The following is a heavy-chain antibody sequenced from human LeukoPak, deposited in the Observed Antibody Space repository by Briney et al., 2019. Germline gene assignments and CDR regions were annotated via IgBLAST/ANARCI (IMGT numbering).Heavy chain of an antibody. Sequence: PGGSLRLSCVASGFTFSSYGMHWVRQAPRKGLEWVAVIWYDGSNKYYADSVKGRFTISRDNSKNTLYLQMNSLRAEDTAVYYCARDKGQQWLLTPYGYWGQGTLVTVSS. V-gene: IGHV3-33*01. CDR2: IWYDGSNK. CDR3: ARDKGQQWLLTPYGY. CDR1: GFTFSSYG. D-gene: IGHD6-19*01. J-gene: IGHJ4*02.